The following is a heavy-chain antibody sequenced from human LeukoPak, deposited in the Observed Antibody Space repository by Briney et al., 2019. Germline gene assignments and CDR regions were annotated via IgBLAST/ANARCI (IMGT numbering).Heavy chain of an antibody. J-gene: IGHJ4*02. CDR1: GFTFSSYA. CDR3: ARGPRFAIRMIVVVTKGHFDY. Sequence: GGSLRLSCAASGFTFSSYAMNWVRQAPGKGLEWVSGISSSGRNTYYADSVKGRFTISRDNSKNTLFLQMNSLRAEDTAVYYCARGPRFAIRMIVVVTKGHFDYWGQGALVTVSS. CDR2: ISSSGRNT. D-gene: IGHD3-22*01. V-gene: IGHV3-23*01.